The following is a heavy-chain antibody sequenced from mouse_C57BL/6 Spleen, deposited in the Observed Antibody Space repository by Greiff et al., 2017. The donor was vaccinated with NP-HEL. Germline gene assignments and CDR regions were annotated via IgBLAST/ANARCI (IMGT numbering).Heavy chain of an antibody. V-gene: IGHV1-64*01. D-gene: IGHD4-1*02. Sequence: QVQLQQPGAELVKPGASVKLSCKASGYTFTSYWMHWVKQRPGQGLEWIGMIHPNSGSTNYNEKFKSKATLTVDKSSSTAYMQLGSLTSEDSAVYCCARSTGTYYFDYWGQGTTLTVSS. CDR2: IHPNSGST. J-gene: IGHJ2*01. CDR3: ARSTGTYYFDY. CDR1: GYTFTSYW.